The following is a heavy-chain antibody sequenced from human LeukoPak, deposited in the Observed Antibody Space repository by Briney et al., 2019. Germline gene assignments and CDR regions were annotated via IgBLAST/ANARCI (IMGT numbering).Heavy chain of an antibody. D-gene: IGHD5-24*01. V-gene: IGHV4-59*01. Sequence: SETLSLTCTVSGGSISSYYWNWIRQPPGKGLEWIGYIYYSGTTNYNPSLKSRVTISVDTSKNQFSLKLSSVTAADTAVYYCARFPQGGYNYFDYWGQGPLVTVSS. CDR1: GGSISSYY. CDR2: IYYSGTT. CDR3: ARFPQGGYNYFDY. J-gene: IGHJ4*02.